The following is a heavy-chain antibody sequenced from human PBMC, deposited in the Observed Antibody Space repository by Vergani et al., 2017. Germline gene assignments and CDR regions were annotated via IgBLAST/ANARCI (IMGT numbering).Heavy chain of an antibody. J-gene: IGHJ2*01. CDR1: GGSFSGYY. CDR3: ARHLGRQGWRYFDL. Sequence: QVQLQQWGAGLLKPSETLSLTCAVYGGSFSGYYWSWIRQPPGKGLERIGEINHSGSTNYNPSLKSRVTISVDTSKNQFSLKLSSVTAADTAVYYCARHLGRQGWRYFDLWGRGTLVTVSS. CDR2: INHSGST. D-gene: IGHD3-16*01. V-gene: IGHV4-34*01.